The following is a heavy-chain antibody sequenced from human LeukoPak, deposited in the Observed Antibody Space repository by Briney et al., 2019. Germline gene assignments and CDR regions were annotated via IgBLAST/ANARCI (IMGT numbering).Heavy chain of an antibody. D-gene: IGHD3-3*01. CDR2: IYYXGPP. V-gene: IGHV4-39*01. CDR3: ARQHYDFWSGYFPARYYMDV. Sequence: PPGXXXXGXGSIYYXGPPYYTPSLKSRVTISVDTSKNQFSLKLSSVTAADTAVYYCARQHYDFWSGYFPARYYMDVWGQGTTVTVSS. J-gene: IGHJ6*02.